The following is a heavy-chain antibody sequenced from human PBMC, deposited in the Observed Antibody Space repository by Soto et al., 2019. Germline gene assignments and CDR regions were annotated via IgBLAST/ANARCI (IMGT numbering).Heavy chain of an antibody. CDR3: ARVSDYYDSSGYYTNPYYYYYGMDV. V-gene: IGHV1-18*01. J-gene: IGHJ6*02. D-gene: IGHD3-22*01. CDR1: GYTFTSYG. Sequence: GASVKVSCKASGYTFTSYGISWVRQAPGQGLEWMGWISAYNGNTNYAQKLQGRVTMTTDTSTSTAYMELRSLRSDDTAVYYCARVSDYYDSSGYYTNPYYYYYGMDVWGQGTTVTVYS. CDR2: ISAYNGNT.